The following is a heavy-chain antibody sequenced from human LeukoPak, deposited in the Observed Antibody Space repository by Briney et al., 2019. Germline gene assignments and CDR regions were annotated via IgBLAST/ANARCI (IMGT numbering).Heavy chain of an antibody. V-gene: IGHV4-34*01. Sequence: SETLSLTCAVYGGSFSGYYWSWIRQPPGKGLEWIGEINHSGSTNYNPSLKSRVTISVDTSKNQFSLKLSSVTAADTAVYYCARSTPCGGDCYYFDYWGQGILVTVSS. CDR1: GGSFSGYY. CDR2: INHSGST. J-gene: IGHJ4*02. D-gene: IGHD2-21*02. CDR3: ARSTPCGGDCYYFDY.